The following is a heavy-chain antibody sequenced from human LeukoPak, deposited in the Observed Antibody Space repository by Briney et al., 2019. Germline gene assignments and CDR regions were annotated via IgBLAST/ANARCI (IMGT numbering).Heavy chain of an antibody. CDR2: ILHDGNKK. J-gene: IGHJ5*02. Sequence: GGSLRLSCVASGFTFSSYGMHWVRQAPGKGLEWVAVILHDGNKKYYADSVKGRFTISRDNAKNSLYLQMNSLRAEDTAVYYCARDPRPAHYYDSSGPWGQGTLVTVSS. CDR3: ARDPRPAHYYDSSGP. CDR1: GFTFSSYG. D-gene: IGHD3-22*01. V-gene: IGHV3-30*03.